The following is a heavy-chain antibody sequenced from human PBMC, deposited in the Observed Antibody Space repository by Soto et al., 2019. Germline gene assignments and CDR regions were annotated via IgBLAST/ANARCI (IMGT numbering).Heavy chain of an antibody. D-gene: IGHD4-4*01. CDR1: GFTVSSNY. J-gene: IGHJ4*02. V-gene: IGHV3-53*04. Sequence: EVQLVESGGGLVQPGGSLRLSCAASGFTVSSNYMSWVRQAPGKGLEWVSVIYSGGSTYYADSVKGRFIISRHNSKNTLYLQMNSLRAEDTAVYYCARELDSNYFDYWGQGTLVTVSS. CDR3: ARELDSNYFDY. CDR2: IYSGGST.